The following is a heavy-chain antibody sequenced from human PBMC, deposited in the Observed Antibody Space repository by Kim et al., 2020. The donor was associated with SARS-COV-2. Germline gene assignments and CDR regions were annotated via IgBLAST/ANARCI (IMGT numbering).Heavy chain of an antibody. CDR1: GFTFSSYS. J-gene: IGHJ5*02. D-gene: IGHD3-10*01. CDR3: ARDRAHFGELRLFDP. CDR2: ISSSSSYI. Sequence: GGSLRLSCAASGFTFSSYSMNWVRQAPGKGLEWVSSISSSSSYIYYADSVKGRFTISRDNAKNSLYLQMNSLRAEDTAVYYCARDRAHFGELRLFDPWGQGTLVTVSS. V-gene: IGHV3-21*01.